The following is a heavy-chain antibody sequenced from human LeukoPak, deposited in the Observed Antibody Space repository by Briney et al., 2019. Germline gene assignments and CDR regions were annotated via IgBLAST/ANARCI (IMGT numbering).Heavy chain of an antibody. Sequence: GGSLRLSCAASGFTFSSYSMNWVRQAPGKGLEWVSSISSSSSYIYYAYSVKGRFTISRDNAKNSLYLQMNSLRAEDTAVYYCARYAPYSYYFDYWGQGTLVTVSS. CDR3: ARYAPYSYYFDY. J-gene: IGHJ4*02. D-gene: IGHD2-2*01. V-gene: IGHV3-21*01. CDR1: GFTFSSYS. CDR2: ISSSSSYI.